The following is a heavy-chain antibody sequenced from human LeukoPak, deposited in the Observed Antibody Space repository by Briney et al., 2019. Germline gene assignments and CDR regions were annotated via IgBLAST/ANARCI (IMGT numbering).Heavy chain of an antibody. CDR2: ISSSSSTI. Sequence: GGSLRLSCAASGFTFSSYSMNWVRQAPGKGLEWVSYISSSSSTIYYADSVKGRFTISRDNAKNSLYLQMNSLRAEDTAVYYCARETHGRGFDYWGQGTLVTVSS. V-gene: IGHV3-48*01. J-gene: IGHJ4*02. CDR1: GFTFSSYS. CDR3: ARETHGRGFDY. D-gene: IGHD3-10*01.